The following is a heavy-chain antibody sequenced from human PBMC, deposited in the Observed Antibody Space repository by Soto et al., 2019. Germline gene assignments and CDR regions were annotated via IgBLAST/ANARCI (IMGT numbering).Heavy chain of an antibody. CDR3: ARITTPEYYYDSSGYPTPYFDY. J-gene: IGHJ4*02. CDR2: IYPGDSDT. Sequence: GESLKISCTGSGYSCTSYWIGWVREMPGKGLEWMGIIYPGDSDTRYSPSFHGQVTISADKSISTAYLQWSSLKASDTAMYYCARITTPEYYYDSSGYPTPYFDYWGQGTLVTVSS. CDR1: GYSCTSYW. D-gene: IGHD3-22*01. V-gene: IGHV5-51*01.